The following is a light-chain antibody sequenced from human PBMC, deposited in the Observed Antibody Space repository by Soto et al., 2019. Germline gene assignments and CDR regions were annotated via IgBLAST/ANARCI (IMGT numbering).Light chain of an antibody. CDR3: QQYCSSPLFT. Sequence: EIVLTQSPGTLSLSPGERATLSCRASQSVTNNYLAWYQQKPGQAPRLLIYGASNMDAGISDRFGGSGSGTDFTLTISGLEPEDFAVYYCQQYCSSPLFTFGPGTKVDLK. J-gene: IGKJ3*01. CDR2: GAS. V-gene: IGKV3-20*01. CDR1: QSVTNNY.